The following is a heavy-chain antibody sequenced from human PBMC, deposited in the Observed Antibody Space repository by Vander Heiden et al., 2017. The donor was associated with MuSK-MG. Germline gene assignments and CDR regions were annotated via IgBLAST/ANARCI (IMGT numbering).Heavy chain of an antibody. CDR2: IYSGGST. J-gene: IGHJ6*02. CDR3: ARPSSVIESSAYYYGMDV. CDR1: GLTVGSNY. D-gene: IGHD3-22*01. V-gene: IGHV3-53*04. Sequence: EVQLVESGGGLVQPGGSLRLSCAASGLTVGSNYMSWVRQAPGKGREWVSVIYSGGSTYYADSVKGRFTISRHNSKNTLYLQMNSLRAEDTAVYYCARPSSVIESSAYYYGMDVWGQGTTVTVSS.